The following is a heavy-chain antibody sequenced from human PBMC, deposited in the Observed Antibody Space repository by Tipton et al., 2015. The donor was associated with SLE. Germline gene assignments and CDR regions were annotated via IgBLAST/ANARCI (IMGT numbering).Heavy chain of an antibody. Sequence: QSGPEVKKPGESLKISCKGSGYSFTTYWIAWVRQMPGKGLEWMGIIYPGDFDTKYSPSFQGQVTISADISISTAYLQWSSLQASDTAMYYCARQGAGGYYYYGLDVWGQGTTVTVSS. V-gene: IGHV5-51*01. CDR3: ARQGAGGYYYYGLDV. J-gene: IGHJ6*02. CDR2: IYPGDFDT. D-gene: IGHD3-16*01. CDR1: GYSFTTYW.